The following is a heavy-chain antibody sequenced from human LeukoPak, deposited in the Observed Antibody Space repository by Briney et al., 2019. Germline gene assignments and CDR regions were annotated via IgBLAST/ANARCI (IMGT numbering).Heavy chain of an antibody. Sequence: KAGGSLRLSCAASGFTFSNYAMNWVRQAPGKGLEWVSSISSGSTYMYYADSVKGRFTISRDNAQNSMYLQMNSLRAEDTAVYYCGRVGGRSKAAKGDAFDIWGQGTMVTVSS. D-gene: IGHD6-6*01. CDR1: GFTFSNYA. V-gene: IGHV3-21*01. CDR2: ISSGSTYM. CDR3: GRVGGRSKAAKGDAFDI. J-gene: IGHJ3*02.